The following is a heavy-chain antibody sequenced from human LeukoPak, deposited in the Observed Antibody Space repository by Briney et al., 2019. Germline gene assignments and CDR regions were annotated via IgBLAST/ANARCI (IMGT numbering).Heavy chain of an antibody. J-gene: IGHJ6*03. V-gene: IGHV3-48*01. CDR3: ARADDTVVTPSYYYYMDV. Sequence: GGSLRLSCAASGFTFSSYEMNWVRQAPGKGLEWVSYISSSSSTIYYADSVKGRFTISRDNAKNSLYLQMNSLRAEDTAVYYCARADDTVVTPSYYYYMDVWGKGTTVTVSS. CDR1: GFTFSSYE. CDR2: ISSSSSTI. D-gene: IGHD4-23*01.